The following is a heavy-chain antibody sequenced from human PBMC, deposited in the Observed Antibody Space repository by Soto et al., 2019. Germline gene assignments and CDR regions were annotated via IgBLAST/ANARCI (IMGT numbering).Heavy chain of an antibody. CDR1: GFTFSPYE. V-gene: IGHV3-48*03. Sequence: GGSLRLSCAASGFTFSPYEMNWVRQAPGKGLEWISYISSSATTIHYADSVKGRFTISRDNSKNTLYLQMNSLRAEDTAVYYCAKGKAMVNYYYYYGMDVWGQGTTVTVSS. CDR3: AKGKAMVNYYYYYGMDV. CDR2: ISSSATTI. D-gene: IGHD5-18*01. J-gene: IGHJ6*02.